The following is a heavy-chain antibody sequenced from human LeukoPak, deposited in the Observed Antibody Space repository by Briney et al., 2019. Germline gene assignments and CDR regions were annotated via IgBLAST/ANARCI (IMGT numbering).Heavy chain of an antibody. CDR3: ARGSVLRYFDWLDYYGMDV. CDR2: NNHSGST. CDR1: GGSFSGYY. J-gene: IGHJ6*02. D-gene: IGHD3-9*01. Sequence: SETLSLTCAVYGGSFSGYYWSWIRQPPGKGLEWIGENNHSGSTNYNPSLKSRVTISVDTSKNQFSLKLSSVTAADTAVYYCARGSVLRYFDWLDYYGMDVWGQGTTVTVSS. V-gene: IGHV4-34*01.